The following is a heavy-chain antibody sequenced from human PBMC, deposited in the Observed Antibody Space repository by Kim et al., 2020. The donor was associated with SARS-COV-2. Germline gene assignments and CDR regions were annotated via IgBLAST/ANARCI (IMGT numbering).Heavy chain of an antibody. J-gene: IGHJ4*02. CDR2: IRSSGSYI. D-gene: IGHD3-22*01. V-gene: IGHV3-21*01. CDR3: ARVEGDITMIVGPLDY. CDR1: GFTFSSYG. Sequence: GGSLRLSCAASGFTFSSYGMNWVRQAPGKGLEWVSSIRSSGSYIYYADSVKGRFTISRDNAKNSLYLQMNSLRAEDTAVYYCARVEGDITMIVGPLDYWGQGTLVTVSS.